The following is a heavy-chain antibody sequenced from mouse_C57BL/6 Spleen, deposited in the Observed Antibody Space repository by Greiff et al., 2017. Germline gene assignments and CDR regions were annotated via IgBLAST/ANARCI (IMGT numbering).Heavy chain of an antibody. CDR3: ARSPSYYSNPAWFAY. D-gene: IGHD2-5*01. Sequence: EVQLQQSGPELVKPGASVKISCKASGYSFTDYNMNWVKQSNGRSLEWIGVINPNYGTTSYNQKFKGKATLTVDQSSSTAYMQLNSLTSDDSAVYYCARSPSYYSNPAWFAYWGQGTLLTVSA. CDR1: GYSFTDYN. V-gene: IGHV1-39*01. J-gene: IGHJ3*01. CDR2: INPNYGTT.